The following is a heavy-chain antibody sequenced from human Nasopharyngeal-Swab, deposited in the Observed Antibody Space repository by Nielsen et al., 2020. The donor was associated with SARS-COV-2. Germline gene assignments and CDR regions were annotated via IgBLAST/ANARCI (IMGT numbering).Heavy chain of an antibody. Sequence: GESLKISCATSGFTFSSYSMNWVRQAPGKGLEWVSYISSSSSTIYYADSVKGRFTISRDNAKNSLYLQMNSLRAEDTAVYYCARDAPYDFWNRYNWFDPWGQGTLVTVSS. CDR1: GFTFSSYS. V-gene: IGHV3-48*01. CDR2: ISSSSSTI. J-gene: IGHJ5*02. D-gene: IGHD3-3*01. CDR3: ARDAPYDFWNRYNWFDP.